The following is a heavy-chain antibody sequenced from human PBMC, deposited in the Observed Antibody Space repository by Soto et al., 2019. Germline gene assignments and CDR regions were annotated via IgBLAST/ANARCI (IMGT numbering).Heavy chain of an antibody. CDR1: GYTFTGYY. CDR3: ARAYCGGDCYTHAFDI. J-gene: IGHJ3*02. Sequence: ASVKVSCKASGYTFTGYYMHWVRQAPAQGLEWMGWINPNSGGTNYAQKFQGWVTMTRDTSISTAYMELSRLRSDDTAVYYCARAYCGGDCYTHAFDIWGQGTMVTVSS. CDR2: INPNSGGT. V-gene: IGHV1-2*04. D-gene: IGHD2-21*02.